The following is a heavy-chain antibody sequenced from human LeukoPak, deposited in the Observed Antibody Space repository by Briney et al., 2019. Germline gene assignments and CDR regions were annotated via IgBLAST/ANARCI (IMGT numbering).Heavy chain of an antibody. J-gene: IGHJ4*02. CDR3: AREGDYVWGSYRYLDY. D-gene: IGHD3-16*02. V-gene: IGHV1-69*13. CDR2: IIPIFGTA. CDR1: GGTFSSYA. Sequence: VASVKVSCKASGGTFSSYAISWVRQAPGQGLEWMGGIIPIFGTANYAQKFQGRVTITADESTSTAYMELSSLRSEDTAVYYCAREGDYVWGSYRYLDYWGQGTLVTVSS.